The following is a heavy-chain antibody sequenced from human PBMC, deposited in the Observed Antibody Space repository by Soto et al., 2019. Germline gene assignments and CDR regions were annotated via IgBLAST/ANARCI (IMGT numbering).Heavy chain of an antibody. CDR2: IIPILGIA. CDR3: AAGLFGGYTFDY. V-gene: IGHV1-69*02. CDR1: GGTFSSYT. J-gene: IGHJ4*02. D-gene: IGHD5-12*01. Sequence: ALVKVSCKASGGTFSSYTISWVRQAPGQGLEWMGRIIPILGIANYAQKFQGRVTITADKSTSTAYMELSSLRSEDTAVYYCAAGLFGGYTFDYWGQGTLVTVSS.